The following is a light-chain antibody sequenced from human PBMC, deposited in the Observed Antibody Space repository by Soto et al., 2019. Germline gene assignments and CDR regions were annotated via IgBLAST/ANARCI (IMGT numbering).Light chain of an antibody. V-gene: IGKV1-39*01. CDR2: AAY. CDR3: QQSYSNPPWT. Sequence: DIQMTQSPASLSASLGDRVTITCRASQSIVTYLNWYLQKPGKTPKLLIYAAYNLQSGGPSTFSGSGSGTDFTLTISSLPPEDFATYFCQQSYSNPPWTFGQGTKVDIK. J-gene: IGKJ1*01. CDR1: QSIVTY.